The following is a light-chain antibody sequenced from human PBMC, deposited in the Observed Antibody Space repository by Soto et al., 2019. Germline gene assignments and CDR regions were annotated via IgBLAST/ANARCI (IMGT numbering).Light chain of an antibody. CDR1: QSVLYSSNNKNF. V-gene: IGKV4-1*01. Sequence: DIVMTQSPDYLAVPLGERATINCKTSQSVLYSSNNKNFLAWYQQKPGQPPKLLIYWASTRESGVPDRFTGSGSGTDFTLTISSLQAEDVAAYYCQQFYITPLTIGGGTKVEIK. CDR3: QQFYITPLT. CDR2: WAS. J-gene: IGKJ4*01.